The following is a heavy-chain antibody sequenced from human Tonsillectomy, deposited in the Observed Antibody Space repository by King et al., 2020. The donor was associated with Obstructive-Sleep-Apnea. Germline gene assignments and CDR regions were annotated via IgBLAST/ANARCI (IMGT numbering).Heavy chain of an antibody. J-gene: IGHJ4*02. CDR2: SNHSGST. CDR3: ARGEGYCSGGSCPIYFDY. D-gene: IGHD2-15*01. V-gene: IGHV4-34*01. CDR1: SGSFSGYY. Sequence: VQLQQWGAGLLKPSETLSLTCAVYSGSFSGYYWSWIRQPPGKGLEWIGESNHSGSTNYNPSLKSRVTISVDTSKNQFSLKLSSVTAADTAVYYCARGEGYCSGGSCPIYFDYWGQGTLVTVSS.